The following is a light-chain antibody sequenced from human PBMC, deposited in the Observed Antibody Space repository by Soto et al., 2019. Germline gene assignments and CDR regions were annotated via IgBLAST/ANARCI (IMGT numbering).Light chain of an antibody. CDR2: DVS. J-gene: IGLJ2*01. Sequence: QSVLTQPASVSGSPGQSITISCTGTSSDVGGYNYVSWYQQHPGKAPKLMIYDVSNRPSGVSNRFSGSKSGNTASLTISGLQAEDEADYYCSSYTSSITVLFGGGTKVTVL. V-gene: IGLV2-14*03. CDR1: SSDVGGYNY. CDR3: SSYTSSITVL.